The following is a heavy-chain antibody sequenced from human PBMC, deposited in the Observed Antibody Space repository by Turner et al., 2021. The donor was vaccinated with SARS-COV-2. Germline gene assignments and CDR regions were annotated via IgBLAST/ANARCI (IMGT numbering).Heavy chain of an antibody. CDR2: ISGSGGPT. CDR3: AKADRVMIVVVITLFDY. CDR1: GFTFSSYA. V-gene: IGHV3-23*01. Sequence: EVRLLDSGGVLVQPGGFMRISCTAAGFTFSSYAMSWVRKAPGKGLEWVSAISGSGGPTYYADSVKGRFTVSRNNSKNTLFLKMNSLRAEDTAVYYCAKADRVMIVVVITLFDYWGQGTLVTVSS. J-gene: IGHJ4*02. D-gene: IGHD3-22*01.